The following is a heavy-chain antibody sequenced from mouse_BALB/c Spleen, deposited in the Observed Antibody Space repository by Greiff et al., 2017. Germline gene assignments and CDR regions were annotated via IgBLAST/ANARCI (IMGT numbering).Heavy chain of an antibody. CDR3: AEVEFITTAYWYFDV. CDR1: GYTFTSYV. CDR2: INPYNDGT. V-gene: IGHV1-14*01. D-gene: IGHD1-2*01. J-gene: IGHJ1*01. Sequence: VQLKQSGPELVKPGASVKMSCKASGYTFTSYVMHWVKQKPGQGLEWIGNINPYNDGTKYNEKFKGKATLTSDKSSSTAYMELSSLTSDDSAVYYCAEVEFITTAYWYFDVWGAGTTVTVSS.